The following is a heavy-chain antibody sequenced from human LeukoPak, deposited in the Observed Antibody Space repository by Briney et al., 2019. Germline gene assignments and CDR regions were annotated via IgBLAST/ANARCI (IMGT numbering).Heavy chain of an antibody. CDR2: INPNSGGT. D-gene: IGHD4-23*01. J-gene: IGHJ4*02. Sequence: ASVKVSCTASGYTFTGYYMHWVRQAPGQGLEWMGWINPNSGGTNYAQKFQGRVTMTRDTSISTAYMELSRLRSDDTAVYYSARDGNSVHGFDYWGQGTLVTVSS. V-gene: IGHV1-2*02. CDR1: GYTFTGYY. CDR3: ARDGNSVHGFDY.